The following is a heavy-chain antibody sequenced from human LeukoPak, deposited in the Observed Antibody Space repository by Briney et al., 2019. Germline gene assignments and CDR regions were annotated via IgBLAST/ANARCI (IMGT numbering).Heavy chain of an antibody. CDR3: AREYYDFWSGKPTYFDY. Sequence: PSETLSLTCTVSGGSISSGSYYLSWIRQPAGKGLEWIGRIYTSGSTNYNPSLKSRVTISVDTSKNQFSPKLSSVTAADTAVYYCAREYYDFWSGKPTYFDYWGQGTLVTVSS. D-gene: IGHD3-3*01. V-gene: IGHV4-61*02. CDR1: GGSISSGSYY. CDR2: IYTSGST. J-gene: IGHJ4*02.